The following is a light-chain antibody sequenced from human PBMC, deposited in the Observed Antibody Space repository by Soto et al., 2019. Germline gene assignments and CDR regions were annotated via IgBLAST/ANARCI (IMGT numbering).Light chain of an antibody. V-gene: IGKV3-20*01. J-gene: IGKJ1*01. CDR3: QQYGSSGT. CDR2: CAS. CDR1: QSVSNNY. Sequence: EIVLTQSPGTLSLSPGERATLSCRASQSVSNNYLAWYQQNPGQAPRLLISCASNRATGIPDRFSGSGSGTDFTLTIRRLEPEAFAVYYCQQYGSSGTFGQGTKVDIK.